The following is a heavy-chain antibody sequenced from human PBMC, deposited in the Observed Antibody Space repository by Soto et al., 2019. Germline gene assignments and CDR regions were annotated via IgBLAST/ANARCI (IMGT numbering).Heavy chain of an antibody. CDR3: ASYPVYAVDYGMAE. J-gene: IGHJ6*02. Sequence: SVKVSCKASGGTFSSYAITWVRQAPGQALEGMGGSIHIFGTAIGAQSVQGSVKITADESTSTAYRELSSLRSEDTAVYYCASYPVYAVDYGMAEWVHRTPV. CDR1: GGTFSSYA. D-gene: IGHD2-8*01. CDR2: SIHIFGTA. V-gene: IGHV1-69*13.